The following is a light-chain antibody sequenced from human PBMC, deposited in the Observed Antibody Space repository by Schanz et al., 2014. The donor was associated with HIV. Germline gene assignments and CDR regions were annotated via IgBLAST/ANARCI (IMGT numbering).Light chain of an antibody. CDR2: DAS. CDR3: QQRSNWPPMYT. Sequence: EIVLTQSPGTLSLSPRSRATLSCRASQSVRNNYLAWYQQKPGQAPRLLIYDASNRATGIPARFSGSGSGTDFTLTISSLEPEDFALYYCQQRSNWPPMYTFGQGTKLEIK. V-gene: IGKV3-11*01. CDR1: QSVRNNY. J-gene: IGKJ2*01.